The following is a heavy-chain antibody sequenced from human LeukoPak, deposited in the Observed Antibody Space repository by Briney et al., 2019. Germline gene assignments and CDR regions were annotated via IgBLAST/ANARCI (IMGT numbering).Heavy chain of an antibody. Sequence: PGGSLRLSCAASGFTFSTHLMHWVRQAPGKGLVWVSRINADGSSTMYADSVKGRFTISRDNAKNTLYLQMNSLGAEDTAVYYCARTFEGYPFGWWFTPWGQATQVTVSS. V-gene: IGHV3-74*03. CDR3: ARTFEGYPFGWWFTP. CDR2: INADGSST. J-gene: IGHJ5*02. CDR1: GFTFSTHL. D-gene: IGHD3-10*01.